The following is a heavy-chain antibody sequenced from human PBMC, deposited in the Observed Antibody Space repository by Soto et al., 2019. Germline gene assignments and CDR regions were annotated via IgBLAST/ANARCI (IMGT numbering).Heavy chain of an antibody. D-gene: IGHD3-22*01. CDR2: IYPGDSDT. J-gene: IGHJ4*02. CDR3: ERAGTYDSSGYYYPY. V-gene: IGHV5-51*01. Sequence: GESLKISCNGSGYSFTSYWIGWVRQMPGKGLEWMGIIYPGDSDTRYSPSFQGQVTISADKSISTAYLQWSSLKASDTAMYYCERAGTYDSSGYYYPYWGQGTLVTVYS. CDR1: GYSFTSYW.